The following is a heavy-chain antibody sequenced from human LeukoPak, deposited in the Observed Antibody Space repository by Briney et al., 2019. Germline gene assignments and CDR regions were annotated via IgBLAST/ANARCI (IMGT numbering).Heavy chain of an antibody. CDR2: ISGSGGST. D-gene: IGHD6-19*01. CDR3: AKDHTKWLVPRGYFDY. J-gene: IGHJ4*02. V-gene: IGHV3-23*01. Sequence: PGGSLRLSCAASGFTFSSYAMSWVRQAPGKGLEWVSAISGSGGSTYYADSVKGRFTISRDNSKNTLYLQMNSLRAEDTAVYYCAKDHTKWLVPRGYFDYWGQGTLVTVSS. CDR1: GFTFSSYA.